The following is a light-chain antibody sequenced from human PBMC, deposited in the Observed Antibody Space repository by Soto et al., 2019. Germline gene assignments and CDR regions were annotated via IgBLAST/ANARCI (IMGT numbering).Light chain of an antibody. Sequence: ALTQPPSASGSPGQSVTISCTGTSNDVGAYKYVSWYQQHPGKAPKLIISEVNKRPSGVPDRFSGSKSGNTASLIVSGLQAEDEADYYCSSYAGSNNLVIFGGGTQLTVL. J-gene: IGLJ2*01. CDR2: EVN. CDR3: SSYAGSNNLVI. CDR1: SNDVGAYKY. V-gene: IGLV2-8*01.